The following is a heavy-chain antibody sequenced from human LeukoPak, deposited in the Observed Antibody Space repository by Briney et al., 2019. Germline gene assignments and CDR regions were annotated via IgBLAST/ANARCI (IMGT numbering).Heavy chain of an antibody. CDR2: IIPILGIT. D-gene: IGHD6-19*01. J-gene: IGHJ4*02. V-gene: IGHV1-69*04. Sequence: GASVKVSCRASGGTFSSYAISWVRQAPGQGLEWMGRIIPILGITNYARKFQGRVMITADKSTSTAYMELSSLRSEDTAVYYCARSTVAGYFDYWGQGTLVTVSS. CDR3: ARSTVAGYFDY. CDR1: GGTFSSYA.